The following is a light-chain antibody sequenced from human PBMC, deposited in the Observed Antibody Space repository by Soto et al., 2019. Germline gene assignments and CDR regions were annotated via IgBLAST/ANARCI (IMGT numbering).Light chain of an antibody. J-gene: IGKJ1*01. CDR1: QSVSSSY. Sequence: EIVLTQSPGTLSLSPGERATLSCRASQSVSSSYLAWYQQKPGQAPRLLIYGASSRATGIPDRFSGSGSGTDFTLTISRLEPEDFALYYCQQYGSSRTFCQGTKVEIK. CDR2: GAS. CDR3: QQYGSSRT. V-gene: IGKV3-20*01.